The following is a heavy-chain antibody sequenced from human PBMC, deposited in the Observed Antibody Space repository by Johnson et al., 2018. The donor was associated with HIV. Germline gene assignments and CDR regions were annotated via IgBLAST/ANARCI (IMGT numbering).Heavy chain of an antibody. D-gene: IGHD3-10*01. Sequence: QVQLVESGGGLVQPGRSLRLSCAASGFTFSSYAMHWVRQAPGKGLKWVAVISYDGSNKYYADSVKGRFTISRDNSKNTLYLQMNSLRAEDGAVYYCAVLCSGCADAFDVWGQGTMVTVSS. J-gene: IGHJ3*01. CDR3: AVLCSGCADAFDV. V-gene: IGHV3-30-3*01. CDR1: GFTFSSYA. CDR2: ISYDGSNK.